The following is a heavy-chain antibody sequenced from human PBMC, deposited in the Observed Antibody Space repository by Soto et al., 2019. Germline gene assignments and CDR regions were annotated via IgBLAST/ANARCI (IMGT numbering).Heavy chain of an antibody. CDR1: GFTFANAW. V-gene: IGHV3-15*01. J-gene: IGHJ3*02. CDR3: FWGDLFI. D-gene: IGHD3-3*01. CDR2: IKSKSDGGTT. Sequence: EVQLVESGGGVVKPGGSLRLSCNTSGFTFANAWMSWIRQAPGKGLEWIGSIKSKSDGGTTDYIAPVEGRFIVSREDSKNTLYLQMSDLKPVDTGVYYCFWGDLFIWGRGTPVIVCS.